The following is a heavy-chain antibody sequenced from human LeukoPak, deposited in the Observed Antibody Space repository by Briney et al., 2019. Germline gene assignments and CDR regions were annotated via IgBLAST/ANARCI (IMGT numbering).Heavy chain of an antibody. CDR2: IRYDGSNK. D-gene: IGHD3-9*01. V-gene: IGHV3-30*02. Sequence: GGSLRLSCAASGFTFSSYGMHWVRQAPGKGLEWVAFIRYDGSNKYYADSVKGRFTISRDNSKNTLYLQMNSLRAEDTAVYYCAKDLLHYDISTGSFDYWGQGTLVTVSS. J-gene: IGHJ4*02. CDR1: GFTFSSYG. CDR3: AKDLLHYDISTGSFDY.